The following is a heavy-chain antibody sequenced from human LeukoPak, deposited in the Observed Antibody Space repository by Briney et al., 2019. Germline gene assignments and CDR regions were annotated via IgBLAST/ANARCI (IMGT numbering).Heavy chain of an antibody. CDR2: IIPIFGTA. V-gene: IGHV1-69*05. J-gene: IGHJ4*02. CDR3: ARVAIGYCSNHSCYEPPYFDY. D-gene: IGHD2-2*01. CDR1: GGTFSSYA. Sequence: SVKVSCKASGGTFSSYAISWVRQAPGQGLEWMGGIIPIFGTANYAQKFQGRVTITTDESTSTAYMELSSLRSEDTAVYYCARVAIGYCSNHSCYEPPYFDYWGQGTLVTVSS.